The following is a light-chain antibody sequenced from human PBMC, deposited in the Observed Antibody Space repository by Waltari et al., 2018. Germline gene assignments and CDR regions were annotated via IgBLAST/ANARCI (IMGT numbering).Light chain of an antibody. CDR1: QTISGW. Sequence: DIQMTQSPSSLSASVGETVTITCRASQTISGWLAWYQQKPGKAPKVLIYKASNLQSGVPSRFSGTGSGTDFTLTISSLQPEDFSSYYCLQYSTTPYSFGQGTKVEIK. CDR3: LQYSTTPYS. CDR2: KAS. J-gene: IGKJ2*03. V-gene: IGKV1-12*01.